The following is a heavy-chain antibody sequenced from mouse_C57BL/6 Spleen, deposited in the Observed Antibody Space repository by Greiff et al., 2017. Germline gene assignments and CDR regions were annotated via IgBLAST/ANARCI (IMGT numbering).Heavy chain of an antibody. CDR3: TRDGGDGNYVRYAMDY. Sequence: VQLVESGEGLVKPGGSLKLSCAASGFTFSSYAMSWVRQTPEKRLEWVAYISSGGDYIYYADTVKGRFTISRDNARNTLYLQMSSLKSEDTAMYYCTRDGGDGNYVRYAMDYWGQGTSVTVSS. CDR2: ISSGGDYI. D-gene: IGHD2-1*01. J-gene: IGHJ4*01. V-gene: IGHV5-9-1*02. CDR1: GFTFSSYA.